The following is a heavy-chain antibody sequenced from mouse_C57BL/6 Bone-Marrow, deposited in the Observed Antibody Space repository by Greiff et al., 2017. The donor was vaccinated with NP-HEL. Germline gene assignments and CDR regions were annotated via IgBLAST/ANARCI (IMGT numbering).Heavy chain of an antibody. Sequence: EVQGVESGGGLVQSGRSLRLSCATSGFTFSDFYMEWVRQAPGKGLEWIAASRNKANDYTTEYSASVKGRFIVSRDTSQSILYLQMNALRAEDTAIYYCARDGGPLAYWGQGTLVTVSA. CDR3: ARDGGPLAY. CDR1: GFTFSDFY. J-gene: IGHJ3*01. CDR2: SRNKANDYTT. D-gene: IGHD6-1*01. V-gene: IGHV7-1*01.